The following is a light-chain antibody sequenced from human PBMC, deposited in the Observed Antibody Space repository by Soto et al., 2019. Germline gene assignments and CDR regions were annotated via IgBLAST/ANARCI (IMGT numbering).Light chain of an antibody. V-gene: IGKV3-11*01. CDR2: DAS. Sequence: EIVLTQSPATLSLSPGERATLSCRVSQSISNYLAWYQQKPGQAPRLLIYDASNRATGIPARFSGSGSGTDFTLTISSLEPEDFAVYYCRQRKNWPLTFGGGTKVDIK. CDR3: RQRKNWPLT. CDR1: QSISNY. J-gene: IGKJ4*01.